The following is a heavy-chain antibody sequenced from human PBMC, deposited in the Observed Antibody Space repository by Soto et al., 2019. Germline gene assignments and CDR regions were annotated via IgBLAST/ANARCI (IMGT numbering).Heavy chain of an antibody. D-gene: IGHD4-4*01. Sequence: TAETLSLTCTVSGGALGSYYWSWIRQPPGKGLEWIGYVFYTGRANYNASLKSRVSISLDTSNYQSSLKLSSVTAADTAVYYCARDGDGRMTTNPYYYNGMDVWGPGTTVTVSS. J-gene: IGHJ6*02. V-gene: IGHV4-59*01. CDR1: GGALGSYY. CDR2: VFYTGRA. CDR3: ARDGDGRMTTNPYYYNGMDV.